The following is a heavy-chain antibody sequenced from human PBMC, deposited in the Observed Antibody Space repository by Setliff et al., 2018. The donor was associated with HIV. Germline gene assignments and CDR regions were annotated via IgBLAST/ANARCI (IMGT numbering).Heavy chain of an antibody. V-gene: IGHV1-18*01. CDR2: ISPYNGNT. D-gene: IGHD2-21*01. J-gene: IGHJ5*02. Sequence: GASVKVSCKASGYTFSNYGISWVRQAPGQGLEWMGWISPYNGNTNYAQKFQGRVTITTDESTSTAYMELSSLRSEDTAVYYCARLFIPNYFDPWGQGTLVTVSS. CDR1: GYTFSNYG. CDR3: ARLFIPNYFDP.